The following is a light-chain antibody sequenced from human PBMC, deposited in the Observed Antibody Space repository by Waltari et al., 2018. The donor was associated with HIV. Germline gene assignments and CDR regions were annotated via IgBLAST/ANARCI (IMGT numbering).Light chain of an antibody. CDR2: GAT. CDR3: HQYSSSPRT. V-gene: IGKV3-20*01. CDR1: QSVSSSY. Sequence: EIVLTQSPGTLSLSPGERATLSCRASQSVSSSYLAWYQQRPGQAPRLLMYGATSRATGIPDRFSGSGSETEFTLTISRLEPEVFAVYYCHQYSSSPRTFGGGTKVEIK. J-gene: IGKJ4*01.